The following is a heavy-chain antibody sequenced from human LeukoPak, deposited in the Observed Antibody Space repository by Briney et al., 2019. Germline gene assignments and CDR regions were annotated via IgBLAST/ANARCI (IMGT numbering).Heavy chain of an antibody. CDR3: ARDGPYYDFWSGYYTTFDY. CDR1: GYTFTSYG. V-gene: IGHV1-18*01. CDR2: ISAYNGNT. Sequence: ASVKVSCKASGYTFTSYGFSWVRQAPGQGLEWMGWISAYNGNTNYAQKLQGRVTMTTDTSTSTAYMELRSLRSDDTAVYYCARDGPYYDFWSGYYTTFDYWGQGTLVTVSS. J-gene: IGHJ4*02. D-gene: IGHD3-3*01.